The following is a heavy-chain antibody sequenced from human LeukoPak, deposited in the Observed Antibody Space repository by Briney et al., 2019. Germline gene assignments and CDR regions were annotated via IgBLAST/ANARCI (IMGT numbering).Heavy chain of an antibody. V-gene: IGHV4-59*01. CDR2: IYYSGST. D-gene: IGHD6-13*01. J-gene: IGHJ6*02. CDR1: GGSISSYY. CDR3: ARAEQQLTHYGMDV. Sequence: SETLSLTCTVSGGSISSYYWSWIRQPPGKGLEWIGYIYYSGSTNYNPSLKSRVSISVDTSKNQFSLKLSSVTAAGTAVYYCARAEQQLTHYGMDVWGQGTTVTVSS.